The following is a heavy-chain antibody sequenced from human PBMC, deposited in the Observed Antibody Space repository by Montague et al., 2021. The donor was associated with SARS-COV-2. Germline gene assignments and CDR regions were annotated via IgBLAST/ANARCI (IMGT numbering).Heavy chain of an antibody. Sequence: SQTLSLTCAVHGGSFSTYSWNWIRQPPGKGLEWIGEIHHGGSTNYNPSLKSRVTISADTSKNQFSLTLTSVAAADTAVYYCARLGDGVVPTPILGVGPYYSYYYMDVWGQGTTVTVSS. CDR3: ARLGDGVVPTPILGVGPYYSYYYMDV. J-gene: IGHJ6*03. CDR1: GGSFSTYS. V-gene: IGHV4-34*01. CDR2: IHHGGST. D-gene: IGHD3-10*01.